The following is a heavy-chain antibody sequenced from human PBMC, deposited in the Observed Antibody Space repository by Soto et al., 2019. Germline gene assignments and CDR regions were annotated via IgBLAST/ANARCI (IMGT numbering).Heavy chain of an antibody. Sequence: QVQLVQSGAEVKKPGSSVKVSCKASGGTFSSYTISWVRQAPGQGLEWMGRIIPILGIANYAQKFQGRVTITADKSTSPAYMELSSLRSEDTAVYYCARGYCSGGSCPWYFDYWGQGTLVTVSS. D-gene: IGHD2-15*01. CDR1: GGTFSSYT. V-gene: IGHV1-69*02. J-gene: IGHJ4*01. CDR2: IIPILGIA. CDR3: ARGYCSGGSCPWYFDY.